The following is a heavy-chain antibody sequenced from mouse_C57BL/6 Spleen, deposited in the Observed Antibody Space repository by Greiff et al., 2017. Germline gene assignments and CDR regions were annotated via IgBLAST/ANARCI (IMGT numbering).Heavy chain of an antibody. CDR1: GYAFSSYW. D-gene: IGHD1-1*01. CDR2: IYPGDGDT. J-gene: IGHJ3*01. Sequence: VHLVESGAELVKPGASVKISCKASGYAFSSYWMNWVKQRPGKGLEWIGQIYPGDGDTNYNGKFKGKATLTADKSSSTAYMQLSSLTAEDSAVYFCARSNYGSSSLAYWGQGTLVTVSA. CDR3: ARSNYGSSSLAY. V-gene: IGHV1-80*01.